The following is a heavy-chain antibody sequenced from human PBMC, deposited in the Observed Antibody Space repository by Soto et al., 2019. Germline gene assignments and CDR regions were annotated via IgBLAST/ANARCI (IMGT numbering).Heavy chain of an antibody. V-gene: IGHV4-59*01. J-gene: IGHJ6*02. CDR1: GGPISSYY. CDR3: ARVLSSGLYYYYYGMDV. D-gene: IGHD6-19*01. Sequence: PSETLSLTCTVSGGPISSYYWSWIRQPPGKGLEWIGYIYYSGSTNYNPSLKSRVTISVDTSKNQFSLKLSSVTAADTAVYYCARVLSSGLYYYYYGMDVWGQGTTVTVSS. CDR2: IYYSGST.